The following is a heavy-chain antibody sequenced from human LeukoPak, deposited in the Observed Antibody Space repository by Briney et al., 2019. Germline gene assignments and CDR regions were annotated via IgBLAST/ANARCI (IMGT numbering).Heavy chain of an antibody. CDR1: GFTFDDYA. CDR2: ISWDSGST. CDR3: AKGGRVLTGYYDY. D-gene: IGHD3-9*01. J-gene: IGHJ4*02. Sequence: GGSLRLSCAASGFTFDDYAMHWVRQAPGKGLEWVSLISWDSGSTYYADSVKGRFTISRDNSKNSLYLQMNSLRAEDTALYYCAKGGRVLTGYYDYWGQGTLVTVSS. V-gene: IGHV3-43D*03.